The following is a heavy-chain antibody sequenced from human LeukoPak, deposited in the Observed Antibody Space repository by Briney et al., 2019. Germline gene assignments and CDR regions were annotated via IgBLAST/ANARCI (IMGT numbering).Heavy chain of an antibody. Sequence: GASVKVSCKASGYTFSSYGLSWVRQAPGQGLEWMGWISTFNGNTNYAQKLQGRVTMTTDTSTSTAYMELRSLRSDDTAVYYCARDHDIVVVPAAPFDYWGQGTLVTVSS. V-gene: IGHV1-18*01. CDR3: ARDHDIVVVPAAPFDY. D-gene: IGHD2-2*01. CDR2: ISTFNGNT. CDR1: GYTFSSYG. J-gene: IGHJ4*02.